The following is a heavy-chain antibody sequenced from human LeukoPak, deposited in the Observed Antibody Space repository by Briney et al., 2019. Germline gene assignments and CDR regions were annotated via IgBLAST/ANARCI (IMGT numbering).Heavy chain of an antibody. D-gene: IGHD3-10*01. J-gene: IGHJ4*02. CDR2: INPNSGGT. CDR1: GYTFTGYY. CDR3: AREYYYGSGSLGY. V-gene: IGHV1-2*04. Sequence: ASVKVSCKASGYTFTGYYMHWVRQAPGQGLEWMGWINPNSGGTNYAQKFQGWVTMTRDTSISTAYMELSRLRSDDTAVYYCAREYYYGSGSLGYWGQGTLVTVSS.